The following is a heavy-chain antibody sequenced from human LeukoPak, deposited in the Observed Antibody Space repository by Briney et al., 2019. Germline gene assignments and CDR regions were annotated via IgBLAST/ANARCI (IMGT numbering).Heavy chain of an antibody. V-gene: IGHV3-30*03. CDR2: ISYDGSNK. Sequence: GGSLRLSCAASGFTFSSYGMHWVRQAPGKGLEWVAVISYDGSNKYSADSVKGRFTISRDNSKNTLYLQMNSLRAEDTAVYYCARENIVPAVDAFDIWGQGTMVTVSS. J-gene: IGHJ3*02. CDR3: ARENIVPAVDAFDI. CDR1: GFTFSSYG. D-gene: IGHD2-2*01.